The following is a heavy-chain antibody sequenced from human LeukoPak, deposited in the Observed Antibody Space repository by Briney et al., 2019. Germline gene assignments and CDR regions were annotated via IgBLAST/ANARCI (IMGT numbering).Heavy chain of an antibody. CDR3: ARDPGWWSSGRYWDY. CDR2: ISAYNGNT. D-gene: IGHD6-19*01. CDR1: GYTFTSYG. V-gene: IGHV1-18*01. J-gene: IGHJ4*02. Sequence: GASVKVSCKASGYTFTSYGISWVRQAPGQGLERMGWISAYNGNTNYAQKLQGRVTMTTDTSTSTAYMELRSLRSDDTAVYYCARDPGWWSSGRYWDYWGQGTLVTVSS.